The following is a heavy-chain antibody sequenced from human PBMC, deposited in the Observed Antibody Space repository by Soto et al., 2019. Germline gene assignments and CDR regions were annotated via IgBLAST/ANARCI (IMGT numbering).Heavy chain of an antibody. Sequence: GASVKVSCKVSGYTLTELSMHWVRQAPGKGLEWMGGFDPEDGETIYAQKSQGRVTMTEDTSTDTAYMELSSLRSEDTAVYYCATDYAILTGYYEHHPFDSWGQGTLVTVSS. CDR3: ATDYAILTGYYEHHPFDS. CDR1: GYTLTELS. CDR2: FDPEDGET. D-gene: IGHD3-9*01. V-gene: IGHV1-24*01. J-gene: IGHJ5*01.